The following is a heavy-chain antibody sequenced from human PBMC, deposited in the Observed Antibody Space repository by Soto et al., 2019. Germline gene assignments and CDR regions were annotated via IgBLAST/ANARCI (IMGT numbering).Heavy chain of an antibody. D-gene: IGHD6-19*01. CDR3: ATSTLYSSGWYFDY. Sequence: SETLSLTCTVSGGSISSYYWSWIRQPPGKGLEWIGYIYYSGGTNYNPSLKSRVTISVDTSKNQFSLKLSSVTAADTAVYYCATSTLYSSGWYFDYWGQGTLVTVSS. CDR1: GGSISSYY. V-gene: IGHV4-59*01. J-gene: IGHJ4*02. CDR2: IYYSGGT.